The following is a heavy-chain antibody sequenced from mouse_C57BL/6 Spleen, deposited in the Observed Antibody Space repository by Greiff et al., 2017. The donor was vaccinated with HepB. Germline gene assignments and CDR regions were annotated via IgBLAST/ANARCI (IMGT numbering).Heavy chain of an antibody. D-gene: IGHD2-4*01. CDR1: GYAFSSSW. J-gene: IGHJ4*01. CDR3: ASSFYDYDRTMDY. V-gene: IGHV1-82*01. Sequence: QVQLKESGPELVKPGASVKISCKASGYAFSSSWMNWVKQRPGKGLEWIGRIYPGDGDTNYNGKFKGKATLTADKSSSTAYMQLSSLTSEDSAVYFCASSFYDYDRTMDYWGQGTSVTVSS. CDR2: IYPGDGDT.